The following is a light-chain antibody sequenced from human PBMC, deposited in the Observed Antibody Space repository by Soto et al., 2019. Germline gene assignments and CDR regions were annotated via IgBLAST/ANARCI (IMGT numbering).Light chain of an antibody. J-gene: IGKJ3*01. Sequence: EIVMTQSPATLSVSPGERATLSCRASQSVTSNYLAWYQKKPGQAPRLLIYGASSRATGIPDRFSGSGSGTAFTLTISRLEPEDFAVYYCQHYGVSPPEGFTFGHGTKVDIK. CDR2: GAS. CDR1: QSVTSNY. CDR3: QHYGVSPPEGFT. V-gene: IGKV3-20*01.